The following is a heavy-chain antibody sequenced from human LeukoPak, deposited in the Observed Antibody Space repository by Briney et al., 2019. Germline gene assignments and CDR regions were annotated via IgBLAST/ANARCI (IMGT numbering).Heavy chain of an antibody. V-gene: IGHV1-2*02. CDR3: ARDRSTDMYYDFSY. CDR2: INPNSGGT. J-gene: IGHJ4*02. CDR1: GYTFTGCY. D-gene: IGHD3-3*01. Sequence: ASVKVSCKASGYTFTGCYMHWVRQAPGQGLEWMGWINPNSGGTNYAQKFQGRVTMTRDTSISTAYMELSRLRSDDTAVYYCARDRSTDMYYDFSYWGQGTLVTVSS.